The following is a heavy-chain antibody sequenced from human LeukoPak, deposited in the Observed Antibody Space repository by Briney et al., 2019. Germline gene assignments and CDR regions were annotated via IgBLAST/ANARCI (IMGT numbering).Heavy chain of an antibody. J-gene: IGHJ4*02. CDR2: IDWDDDK. CDR3: ARIRDYYDSGSYFDY. CDR1: GFSLSTSGMC. D-gene: IGHD3-10*01. V-gene: IGHV2-70*01. Sequence: SGPTLVNPTQTLTLTCTFSGFSLSTSGMCVSWIRQPPGKALEWLALIDWDDDKYYSTSLKTRLTISKDTSKNQVVLTMTNMDPVDTASYYCARIRDYYDSGSYFDYWGQGTLVTVSS.